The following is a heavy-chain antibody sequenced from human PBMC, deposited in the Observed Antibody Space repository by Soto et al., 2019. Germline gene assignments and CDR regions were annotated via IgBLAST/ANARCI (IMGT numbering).Heavy chain of an antibody. J-gene: IGHJ6*02. CDR2: INHSGST. CDR3: ARDRVVVAATTRYYYYGMDV. CDR1: GGSFSGYY. Sequence: SETLSLTCAVYGGSFSGYYWSWIRQPPGKGLEWIGEINHSGSTNCNPSLKSRVTISVDTSKNQFSLKLSSVTAADTAVYYCARDRVVVAATTRYYYYGMDVWGQGTTVTVSS. V-gene: IGHV4-34*01. D-gene: IGHD2-15*01.